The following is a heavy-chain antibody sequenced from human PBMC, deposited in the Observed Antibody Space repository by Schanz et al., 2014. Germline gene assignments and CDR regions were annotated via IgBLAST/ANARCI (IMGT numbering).Heavy chain of an antibody. Sequence: QLQLQESGSGLVKPSQTLSLTCAVSGGSISRGFYSWNWIRQPPGRGLEWIGCIYYSGSTYYNPSLKPRATIPIDRSKDQSPLGLNSGTAADTAVYYGAREDRYYHGLDVWGQGTTVTVS. J-gene: IGHJ6*02. CDR2: IYYSGST. CDR3: AREDRYYHGLDV. CDR1: GGSISRGFYS. V-gene: IGHV4-30-2*01.